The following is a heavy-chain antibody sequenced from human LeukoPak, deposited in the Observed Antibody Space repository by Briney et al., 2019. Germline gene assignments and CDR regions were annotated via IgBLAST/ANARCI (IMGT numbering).Heavy chain of an antibody. CDR2: IYYSGST. V-gene: IGHV4-59*08. CDR1: GGSISSYY. D-gene: IGHD3-10*01. CDR3: ARRELWFGEFSFDP. Sequence: SETLSLTCTVSGGSISSYYWSWIRQPPGKGLEWIGYIYYSGSTNYNPSLKSRVTISVDTSKNQFSLKLGSVTAADTAVYYCARRELWFGEFSFDPWGQGTLVTVSS. J-gene: IGHJ5*02.